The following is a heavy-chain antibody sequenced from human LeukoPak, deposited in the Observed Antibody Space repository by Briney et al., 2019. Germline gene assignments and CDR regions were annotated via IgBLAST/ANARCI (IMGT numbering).Heavy chain of an antibody. D-gene: IGHD6-6*01. V-gene: IGHV4-59*08. CDR2: IYHSGST. CDR3: ARVKNFVWDFDY. CDR1: GGSISTYY. Sequence: SSETLSLTCTVSGGSISTYYWSWIRQPPGKGLEWIGYIYHSGSTNYNPSLKSRVTISVDTSKNQFSLKLSSVTAADTAVYYCARVKNFVWDFDYWGQGTLVTVSS. J-gene: IGHJ4*02.